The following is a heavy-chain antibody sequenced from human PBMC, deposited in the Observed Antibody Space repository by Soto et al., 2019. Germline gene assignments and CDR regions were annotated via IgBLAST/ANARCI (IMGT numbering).Heavy chain of an antibody. CDR3: ARGLGYFDL. V-gene: IGHV4-34*01. Sequence: SETLSLTCAVYGGSFSVYYCSWIRQPPGKGLEWIGEINHSGSTNYNPSLKSRVTISVDTSKNQFSLKLSSVTAADTAVYYCARGLGYFDLWGRGTLVTVSS. CDR1: GGSFSVYY. CDR2: INHSGST. J-gene: IGHJ2*01.